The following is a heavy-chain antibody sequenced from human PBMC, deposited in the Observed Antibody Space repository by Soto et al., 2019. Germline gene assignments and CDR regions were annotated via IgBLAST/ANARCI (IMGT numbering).Heavy chain of an antibody. J-gene: IGHJ4*02. CDR2: ISSSSSYI. CDR1: GFTFSSYS. Sequence: EVQLVESGGGLVKPGGSLRLSCAASGFTFSSYSMNWVRQAPGKGLGWVSSISSSSSYIYYADSVKGRFTISRDNAKNSLYLQMNSLRAEATAVYYCARAYYYDSIGYYPFDYWGQGTLVTVSS. D-gene: IGHD3-22*01. CDR3: ARAYYYDSIGYYPFDY. V-gene: IGHV3-21*01.